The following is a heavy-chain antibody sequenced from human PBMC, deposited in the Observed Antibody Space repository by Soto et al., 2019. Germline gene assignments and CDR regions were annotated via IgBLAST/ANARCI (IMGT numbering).Heavy chain of an antibody. CDR1: GYTFTHYY. CDR3: ATSVNSAMAFDY. Sequence: QVQLVQSGAEVKKPGASVKVSCKASGYTFTHYYIRWVRQAPGQGLEWMGIINPNGGSTTYAQKFRAGFTMTRDTSTSTVYMELSSLRSEDSAVYYCATSVNSAMAFDYWGQGTLVTVSS. J-gene: IGHJ4*02. V-gene: IGHV1-46*01. CDR2: INPNGGST. D-gene: IGHD5-18*01.